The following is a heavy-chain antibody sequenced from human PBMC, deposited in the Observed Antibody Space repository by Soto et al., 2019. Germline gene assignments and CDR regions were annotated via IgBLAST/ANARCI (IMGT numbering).Heavy chain of an antibody. CDR3: ARDLMPNDRALGDLAY. Sequence: EVRLVESGGGLVKPGGSLRLSCADSGFTFNKYSMNCVRQAPGKGLEWVASITSKTGEQYYADSVKGRFIISRDNTNNSLSLQVTSLRDEDTAVYYCARDLMPNDRALGDLAYWGQGTLVTVSS. J-gene: IGHJ4*02. CDR2: ITSKTGEQ. CDR1: GFTFNKYS. V-gene: IGHV3-21*06. D-gene: IGHD3-22*01.